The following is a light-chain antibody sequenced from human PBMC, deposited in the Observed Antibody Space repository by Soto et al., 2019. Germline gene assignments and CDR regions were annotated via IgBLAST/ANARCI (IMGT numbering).Light chain of an antibody. J-gene: IGKJ3*01. CDR1: QGISSY. Sequence: AIRMTQSPSSLAASTGDRVTITCRASQGISSYLAWYQQKPGKAPKLLIYAASTLQSGVPSRFSGSGSGTDFTLPISCLQSEDFATYYCQQYYSYPLTFGRGTKVDIK. CDR2: AAS. V-gene: IGKV1-8*01. CDR3: QQYYSYPLT.